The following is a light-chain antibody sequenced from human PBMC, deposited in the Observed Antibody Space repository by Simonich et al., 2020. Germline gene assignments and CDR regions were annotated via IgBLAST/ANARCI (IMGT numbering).Light chain of an antibody. Sequence: DIVMTQSPDSLAVSLGDRATINCKSSQSVLYSSNNKNYLDWYQQKPGHPPKLLIYWESTRESGVPDRFSGSGSGTDFTLTISSLQAEDVAVYYCQQYYSTPRTFGQGTKLEIK. V-gene: IGKV4-1*01. CDR1: QSVLYSSNNKNY. J-gene: IGKJ2*02. CDR2: WES. CDR3: QQYYSTPRT.